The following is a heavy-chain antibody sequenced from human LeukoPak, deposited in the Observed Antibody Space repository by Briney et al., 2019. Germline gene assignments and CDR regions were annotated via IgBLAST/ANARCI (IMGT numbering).Heavy chain of an antibody. Sequence: GGSLRLSCAASGFTFSRYWMSWVRQAPGKGLECVANIKQDGSEKYYVDSVKGRFTISRDNSKNTLYLQMNSLRAEDAAVYYCAKDVGSKFDYWGQGTLVTVSS. V-gene: IGHV3-7*01. CDR3: AKDVGSKFDY. CDR2: IKQDGSEK. J-gene: IGHJ4*02. D-gene: IGHD1-26*01. CDR1: GFTFSRYW.